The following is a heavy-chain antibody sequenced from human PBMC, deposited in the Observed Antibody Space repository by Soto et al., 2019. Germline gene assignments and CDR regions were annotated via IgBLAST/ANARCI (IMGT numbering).Heavy chain of an antibody. Sequence: ASVKVCCKTIGHALINYYMHWVRQAPGQGLDWLGKIDPSGNGTSYAERFQGRITLTSDTSTKTVYVELSSLRSEDTAIYYCAINYYDSSGYLYWGQGTLVTVSS. D-gene: IGHD3-22*01. CDR1: GHALINYY. V-gene: IGHV1-46*01. J-gene: IGHJ4*02. CDR2: IDPSGNGT. CDR3: AINYYDSSGYLY.